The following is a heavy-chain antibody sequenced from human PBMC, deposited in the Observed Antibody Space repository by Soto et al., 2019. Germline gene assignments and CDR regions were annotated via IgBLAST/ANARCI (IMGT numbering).Heavy chain of an antibody. CDR2: IYSGNT. J-gene: IGHJ4*02. D-gene: IGHD3-22*01. CDR3: ARGSYYYDSSGYYHY. V-gene: IGHV4-59*08. CDR1: GSSISGYY. Sequence: PSETLSLTCTISGSSISGYYWTWIRQSPGKGLEYIGYIYSGNTNYNPSLNSRVTISVDTSKNQFSLKLSSVTAADTAVYYCARGSYYYDSSGYYHYWGQGTLVTVSS.